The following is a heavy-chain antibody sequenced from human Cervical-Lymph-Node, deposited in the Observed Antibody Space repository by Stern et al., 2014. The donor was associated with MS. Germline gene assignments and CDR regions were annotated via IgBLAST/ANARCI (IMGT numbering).Heavy chain of an antibody. CDR3: ARFHYDKVFDI. J-gene: IGHJ3*02. V-gene: IGHV1-18*01. CDR2: ISAYNANT. Sequence: VHLVESGAEVKKTGASVKVSCKASGYTLTSYGFSWVRQAPGQGLEWMGWISAYNANTTYAQNFQDRVTMTTNTSTSTAYMELRNLRSDDTAIYYCARFHYDKVFDIWGQGTLVTVSS. CDR1: GYTLTSYG. D-gene: IGHD3-22*01.